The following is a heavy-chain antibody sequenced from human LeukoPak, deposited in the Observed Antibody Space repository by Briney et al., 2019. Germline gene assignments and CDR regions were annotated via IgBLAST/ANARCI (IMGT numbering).Heavy chain of an antibody. CDR2: INHSGNT. CDR1: GESFSGYY. D-gene: IGHD2-15*01. CDR3: AREDCSAGTCYVFDY. V-gene: IGHV4-34*01. Sequence: SETLSLTCAVYGESFSGYYWSWIRQPPGKGLEWIGEINHSGNTNYNPSLKSRVSMSVDTSKNQFSLKLNSVTAADTAHCYCAREDCSAGTCYVFDYWGQGTLVTVSS. J-gene: IGHJ4*02.